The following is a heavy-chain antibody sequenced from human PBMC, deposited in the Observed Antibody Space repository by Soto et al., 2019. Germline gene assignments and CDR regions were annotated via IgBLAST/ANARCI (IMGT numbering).Heavy chain of an antibody. J-gene: IGHJ6*03. CDR2: ISSSSSYI. D-gene: IGHD3-9*01. Sequence: GGSLRLSCAASGFTFSSYSMNWVRQAPGKGLEWVSSISSSSSYIYYADSVKGRFTISRDNAKNSLYLQMNSLRAEDTAVYYCARDLTGYYRGDYYYYMDVWGKGTTVTVSS. V-gene: IGHV3-21*01. CDR1: GFTFSSYS. CDR3: ARDLTGYYRGDYYYYMDV.